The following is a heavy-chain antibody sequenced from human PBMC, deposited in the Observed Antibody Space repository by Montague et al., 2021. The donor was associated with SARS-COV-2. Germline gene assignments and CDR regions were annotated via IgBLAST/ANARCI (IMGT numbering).Heavy chain of an antibody. CDR2: ISYDGSNK. Sequence: SLRLSCAASGFTFSSYAMHWFRQAPVNGLELVAVISYDGSNKYYXDTVQGRFTISRDNSKNTLYLQMNSLRAEDTAVYYCARDRIGLRLGELSLREGYYGMDVWGQGTTVTVSS. V-gene: IGHV3-30-3*01. J-gene: IGHJ6*02. CDR3: ARDRIGLRLGELSLREGYYGMDV. D-gene: IGHD3-16*02. CDR1: GFTFSSYA.